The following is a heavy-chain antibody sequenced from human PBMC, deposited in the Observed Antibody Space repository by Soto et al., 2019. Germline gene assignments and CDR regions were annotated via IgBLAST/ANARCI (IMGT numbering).Heavy chain of an antibody. CDR3: AHRGPYYYDSSGYYYDANGDAFEI. CDR1: GFSLSTSGVG. Sequence: SGPTLMNPTQTLTLTCTFSGFSLSTSGVGVGWIRQPPGKALEWLALIYWDDDKRYSPSLKSRLTITKDTSKNQVVLTMTNMDPVDTATYYCAHRGPYYYDSSGYYYDANGDAFEIWGQGTMVTVSS. CDR2: IYWDDDK. J-gene: IGHJ3*02. V-gene: IGHV2-5*02. D-gene: IGHD3-22*01.